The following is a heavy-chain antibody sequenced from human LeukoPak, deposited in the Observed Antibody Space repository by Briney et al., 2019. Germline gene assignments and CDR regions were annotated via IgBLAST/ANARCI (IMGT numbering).Heavy chain of an antibody. CDR1: GFTFSSYS. D-gene: IGHD6-6*01. Sequence: GGSLRLSCAASGFTFSSYSMNWVRQAPGKGLEWVSSLSTSGSYIYYADSVKGRFTISRDNARNSLYLQMNSLRAEDTAVYYCARGTFEYSRSGNCFDLWGQGTLVTVSS. CDR3: ARGTFEYSRSGNCFDL. V-gene: IGHV3-21*01. J-gene: IGHJ5*02. CDR2: LSTSGSYI.